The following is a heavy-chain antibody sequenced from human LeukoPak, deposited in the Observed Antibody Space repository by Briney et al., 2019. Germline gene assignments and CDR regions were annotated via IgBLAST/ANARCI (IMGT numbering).Heavy chain of an antibody. D-gene: IGHD3-9*01. CDR2: IWYDGSNK. J-gene: IGHJ4*02. CDR1: GFTFSSYG. CDR3: ARDKAGNDILTGHFDY. V-gene: IGHV3-33*01. Sequence: GGSLRLSCAASGFTFSSYGMHWVRQAPGKGLEWVAVIWYDGSNKYYADSVKGRFTISRGNSKNTLYLQMNSLRAEDTAVYYCARDKAGNDILTGHFDYWGQGTLVTVSS.